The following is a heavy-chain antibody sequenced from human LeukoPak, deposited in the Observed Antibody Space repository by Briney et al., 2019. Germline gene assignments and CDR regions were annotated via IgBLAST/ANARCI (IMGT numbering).Heavy chain of an antibody. CDR1: GGSISSGGYY. D-gene: IGHD6-19*01. V-gene: IGHV4-31*03. Sequence: SQTLSLTCTVSGGSISSGGYYWSWIRQHPGKGLEWIGYIYYSGSTYYNPSLKSRVTISVDTSKNQFSLKLSSVTAADTAVYYCARDIGSGWYSTFDYWGQGTLATVSS. CDR3: ARDIGSGWYSTFDY. J-gene: IGHJ4*02. CDR2: IYYSGST.